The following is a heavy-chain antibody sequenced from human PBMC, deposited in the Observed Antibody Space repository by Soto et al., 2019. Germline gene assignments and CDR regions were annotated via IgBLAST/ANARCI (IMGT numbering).Heavy chain of an antibody. V-gene: IGHV4-31*03. CDR2: VTHSGSS. Sequence: QVQLQESGPGLVRPSQTLSLTCTVSRDSISRGDYYWSWIRQHAGKGLEWIGYVTHSGSSFYNPSLQSRVIISVDTSKNQFALKLTPVTAADTAVYYCARTRTDTSSSFDHWGQGTLLTVSS. D-gene: IGHD6-6*01. CDR1: RDSISRGDYY. CDR3: ARTRTDTSSSFDH. J-gene: IGHJ4*02.